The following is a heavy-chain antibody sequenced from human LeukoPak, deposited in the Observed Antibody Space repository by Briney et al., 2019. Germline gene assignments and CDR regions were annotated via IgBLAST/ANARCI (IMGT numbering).Heavy chain of an antibody. D-gene: IGHD4-17*01. V-gene: IGHV3-48*01. CDR2: ISPWSDTI. J-gene: IGHJ2*01. CDR1: GFTFSTHG. CDR3: ARVRGPTVTTWYFDL. Sequence: GGSLRLSCGASGFTFSTHGMIWVRQAPGKGLGWVSYISPWSDTIYYADSVKGRFTISRDDARNSLYLQMHSLRAGDTAVYYCARVRGPTVTTWYFDLWGRGTLVTVSS.